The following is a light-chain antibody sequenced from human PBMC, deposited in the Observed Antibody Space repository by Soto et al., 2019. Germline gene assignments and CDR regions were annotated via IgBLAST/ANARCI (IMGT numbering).Light chain of an antibody. Sequence: VVPQSPDTLSLSPGETATLSCRASQSVSSSVAWYQNKPGQSPSLVVYSGDKRAPGVPPRFSGGGSGTEFTLTISSLQPEHYANYYCQQLNSYSSWTFGQGTKVDI. V-gene: IGKV3-15*01. CDR3: QQLNSYSSWT. J-gene: IGKJ1*01. CDR2: SGD. CDR1: QSVSSS.